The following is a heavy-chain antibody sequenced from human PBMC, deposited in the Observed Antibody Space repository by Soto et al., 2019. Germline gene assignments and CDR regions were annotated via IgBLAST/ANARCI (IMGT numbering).Heavy chain of an antibody. Sequence: ASVKVSCKASGYTFTSYGISWVRQAPGQGLEWMGWISAYNGDTNYAQKLQGRVTMTTDTSTSTAYMELRSLRSDDTAVYYCARVAIYDYYYYGMDVWGQGTTVTVSS. CDR1: GYTFTSYG. CDR3: ARVAIYDYYYYGMDV. V-gene: IGHV1-18*04. J-gene: IGHJ6*02. CDR2: ISAYNGDT. D-gene: IGHD5-12*01.